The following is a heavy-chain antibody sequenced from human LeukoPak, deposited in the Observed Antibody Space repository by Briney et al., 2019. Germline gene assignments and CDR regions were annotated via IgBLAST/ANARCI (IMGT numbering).Heavy chain of an antibody. Sequence: GRSLRLSCAASGFTFSNYGMHWVRQAPGKGLEWVAVISYDESDKYYADSVKGRFTISRDNSKNTLYLQMNSLRPEDTAAYYCAKGVVAATNAAYYGMDVWGQGTTVTVSS. J-gene: IGHJ6*02. CDR3: AKGVVAATNAAYYGMDV. D-gene: IGHD2-15*01. CDR1: GFTFSNYG. V-gene: IGHV3-30*18. CDR2: ISYDESDK.